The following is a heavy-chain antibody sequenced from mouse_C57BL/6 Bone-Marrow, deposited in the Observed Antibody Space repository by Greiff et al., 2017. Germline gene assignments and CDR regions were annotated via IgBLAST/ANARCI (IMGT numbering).Heavy chain of an antibody. D-gene: IGHD1-1*01. CDR1: GYTFTSYT. J-gene: IGHJ1*03. CDR2: INPSSGYT. Sequence: QVQLQQSGAELARPGASVKMSCKASGYTFTSYTMHWVNQRPGQGLEWIGYINPSSGYTKYNQKFKDKATLTADKSSSTAYMQLSSLTSEDSAVYDCARDYYGSSYWYFDVWGTGTTVTVSS. V-gene: IGHV1-4*01. CDR3: ARDYYGSSYWYFDV.